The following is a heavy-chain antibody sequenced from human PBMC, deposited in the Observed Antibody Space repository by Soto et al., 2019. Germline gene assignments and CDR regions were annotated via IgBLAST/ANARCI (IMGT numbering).Heavy chain of an antibody. V-gene: IGHV3-23*01. CDR3: AKDQAAAGTISRYFQH. CDR1: GFSFSTYV. CDR2: ISGSGGTT. J-gene: IGHJ1*01. D-gene: IGHD6-13*01. Sequence: EVQLLESGGGLVQPAGSLRLSCAASGFSFSTYVMSWVRQAPGKGLEWVSGISGSGGTTYYADSVKGRFTISRDNSKNTLYLQVNSLRAEDTAVYYCAKDQAAAGTISRYFQHWGQGTLVTVSS.